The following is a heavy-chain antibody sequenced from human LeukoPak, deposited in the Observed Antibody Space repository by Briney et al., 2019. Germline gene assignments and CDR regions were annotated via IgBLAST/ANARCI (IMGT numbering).Heavy chain of an antibody. CDR3: LRGIAAAGTRTGRMDV. CDR2: IYYSGST. J-gene: IGHJ6*02. V-gene: IGHV4-59*01. Sequence: KPSETLSLTCTVSGGSISSYYWSWIRQPPGKGLEWLGYIYYSGSTNYNPSLKSRVTISVDTSKNQFSLRLTSVTAADTAVYYCLRGIAAAGTRTGRMDVWGQGTTVTVSS. CDR1: GGSISSYY. D-gene: IGHD6-13*01.